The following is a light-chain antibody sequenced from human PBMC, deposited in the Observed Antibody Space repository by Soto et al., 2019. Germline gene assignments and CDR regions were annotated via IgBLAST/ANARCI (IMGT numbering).Light chain of an antibody. CDR2: GAS. CDR1: QSVSSSY. CDR3: QQYGSSRT. J-gene: IGKJ1*01. V-gene: IGKV3-20*01. Sequence: EIFLTQAPGTPSLSLWEKATLSWRASQSVSSSYLAWYQQKPGQAPRLLIYGASSRATGIPDRFSGSGSGTDFTLTISRLEPEDFAVYYCQQYGSSRTFGQGTKVDI.